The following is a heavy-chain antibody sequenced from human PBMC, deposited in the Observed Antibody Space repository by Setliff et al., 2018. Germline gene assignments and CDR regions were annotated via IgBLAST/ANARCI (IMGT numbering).Heavy chain of an antibody. CDR3: ARLRYYGSGSYLDY. CDR2: IYHSGST. D-gene: IGHD3-10*01. J-gene: IGHJ4*02. CDR1: GYSISSGYY. Sequence: SETLSLTCAVSGYSISSGYYWGWIRQPPGKGLEWIGSIYHSGSTYYNPSLKSRVTISVDASKNQFSLKLSSVTAADTAVYYCARLRYYGSGSYLDYWGQGTLVTISS. V-gene: IGHV4-38-2*01.